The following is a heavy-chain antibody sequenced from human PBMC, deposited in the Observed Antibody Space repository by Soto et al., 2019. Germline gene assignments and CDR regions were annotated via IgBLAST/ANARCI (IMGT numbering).Heavy chain of an antibody. J-gene: IGHJ4*02. V-gene: IGHV3-74*03. Sequence: EVQLVESGGGLVQPGGSLRLSCAASGFSFSNSWMNWVRQAPGKGLVWVSHINSDGSRTTYGDSVRGRFTMSRDNAKNTLYLQMNSLSAEDTAVYYCARDLRTDVLTVPFEFWGPGSLVTVSS. CDR1: GFSFSNSW. CDR3: ARDLRTDVLTVPFEF. CDR2: INSDGSRT.